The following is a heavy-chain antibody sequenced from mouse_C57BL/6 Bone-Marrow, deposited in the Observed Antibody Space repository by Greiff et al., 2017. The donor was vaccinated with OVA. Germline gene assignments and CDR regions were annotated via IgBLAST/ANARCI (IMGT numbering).Heavy chain of an antibody. CDR1: GYTFTSYW. J-gene: IGHJ1*03. V-gene: IGHV1-69*01. Sequence: QVQLQQPGAELVMPGASVKLSCKASGYTFTSYWMHWVKQRPGQGLEWIGEIDPSDSYTNYNQKFKGKSTLTVDKSSSTAYMQLSSLTSEDSAVYYWARDYYDVWGTGTTVTVSS. CDR2: IDPSDSYT. CDR3: ARDYYDV.